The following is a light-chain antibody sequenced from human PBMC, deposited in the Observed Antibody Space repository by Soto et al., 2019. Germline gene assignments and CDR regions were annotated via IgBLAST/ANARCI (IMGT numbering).Light chain of an antibody. Sequence: EMVMTQSPATLSVSPGERATLSCRASKNFSRNLAWYQQQPGQAPRLLIYGASTRATGIPARFSGSGSGTDFTLTISSLQSEDFAVYYCQQYDNWPHTFGQGTKLEIK. CDR2: GAS. J-gene: IGKJ2*01. V-gene: IGKV3-15*01. CDR1: KNFSRN. CDR3: QQYDNWPHT.